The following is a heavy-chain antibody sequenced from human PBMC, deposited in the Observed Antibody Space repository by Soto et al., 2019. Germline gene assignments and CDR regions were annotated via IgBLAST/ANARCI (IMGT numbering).Heavy chain of an antibody. CDR1: GGSISSGGYY. CDR3: ARRGSHYLYFDY. D-gene: IGHD1-26*01. Sequence: SETLSLTCTVSGGSISSGGYYWSWIRQQPGKGLEWTAYIHHSGSTYYNPSLKSRVSISVDTSKNQFSLKLSSVTAADTAVYYCARRGSHYLYFDYWGQGTQVTVSS. V-gene: IGHV4-31*02. CDR2: IHHSGST. J-gene: IGHJ4*02.